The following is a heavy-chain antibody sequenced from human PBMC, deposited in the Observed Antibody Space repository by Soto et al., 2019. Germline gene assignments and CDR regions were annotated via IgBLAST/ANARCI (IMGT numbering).Heavy chain of an antibody. CDR3: ARAIAAAEAFDI. CDR1: GGTFSSYT. Sequence: SVKVSCKASGGTFSSYTLSWVRQAPGQGLEWMGRIIPILGIANYAQKFQGRVTITADKSTSTAYMELSSLRSEDTAVYYCARAIAAAEAFDIWGQGTMVTVSS. J-gene: IGHJ3*02. D-gene: IGHD6-13*01. V-gene: IGHV1-69*02. CDR2: IIPILGIA.